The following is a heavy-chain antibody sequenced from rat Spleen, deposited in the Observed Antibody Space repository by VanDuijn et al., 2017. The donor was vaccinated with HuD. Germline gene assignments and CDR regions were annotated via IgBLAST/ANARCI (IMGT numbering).Heavy chain of an antibody. CDR1: GFTFSDYY. D-gene: IGHD4-3*01. Sequence: EVQLVESGGGLVQPGNSLKLSCAASGFTFSDYYMAWVRQAPTKGLEWVATISYDGSSTSYRDSVKGRFTISRDNAQNTLYLQMNSLRSEDTATYYCTREGNSGYDYWGQGVMVTVSS. V-gene: IGHV5-20*01. CDR3: TREGNSGYDY. CDR2: ISYDGSST. J-gene: IGHJ2*01.